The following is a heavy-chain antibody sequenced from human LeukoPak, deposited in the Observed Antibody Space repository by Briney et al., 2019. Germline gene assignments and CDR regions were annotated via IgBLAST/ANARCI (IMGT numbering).Heavy chain of an antibody. V-gene: IGHV4-39*01. J-gene: IGHJ6*03. CDR3: ASMPSKAGTYSYYYYYYMDV. CDR1: GGSISSSSYY. CDR2: IYYSGST. Sequence: SETLSLTCTVSGGSISSSSYYWGWIRQPPGKGLEWIGNIYYSGSTYYNPSLKSRVTISVDTSKNQFSLKLSSVTAADTAVYYCASMPSKAGTYSYYYYYYMDVWGKGTTVTISS. D-gene: IGHD6-13*01.